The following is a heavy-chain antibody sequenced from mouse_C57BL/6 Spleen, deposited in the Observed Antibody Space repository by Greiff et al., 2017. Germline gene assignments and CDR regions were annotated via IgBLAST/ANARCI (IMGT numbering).Heavy chain of an antibody. J-gene: IGHJ2*01. CDR3: ARDYDGYFHFDD. D-gene: IGHD2-3*01. CDR1: GFSITSGYY. Sequence: EVQLQESGPGLVKPSQSLSLTCSVTGFSITSGYYWNWIRQFPGNKLEWMGYISYDGSNNYNPSLKNRISITRDTSKNQFFLKLNSVTTEDTATYNCARDYDGYFHFDDWGQGTTLTVSS. V-gene: IGHV3-6*01. CDR2: ISYDGSN.